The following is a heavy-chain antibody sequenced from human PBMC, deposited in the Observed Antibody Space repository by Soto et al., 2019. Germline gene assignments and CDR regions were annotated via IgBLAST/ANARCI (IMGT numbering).Heavy chain of an antibody. CDR3: ARAVVVPAALYMDV. J-gene: IGHJ6*03. V-gene: IGHV1-18*01. CDR2: ISAYNGKT. D-gene: IGHD2-2*01. Sequence: ASVKVSCKPYGGTFSSYTIGWVRQAPGQGLEWMGRISAYNGKTNYAQKLQGRVTMTTDTSTSTAYMELRSLRSDDTAVYYCARAVVVPAALYMDVWGKGTTVTVS. CDR1: GGTFSSYT.